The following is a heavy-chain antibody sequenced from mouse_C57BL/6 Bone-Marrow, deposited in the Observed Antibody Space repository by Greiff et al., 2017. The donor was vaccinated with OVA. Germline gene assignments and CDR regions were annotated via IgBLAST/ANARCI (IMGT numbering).Heavy chain of an antibody. Sequence: EVKLMESGGGLVKPGGSLKLSCAASGFTFSDYGMHWVRQAPEKGLEWVAYISSGSSTIYYADTVKGRFTISRDNAKNTLFLQMTSLRSEDTAMYYCASHGFYYFDYWGQGTTLTVSS. CDR1: GFTFSDYG. V-gene: IGHV5-17*01. CDR2: ISSGSSTI. D-gene: IGHD2-2*01. J-gene: IGHJ2*01. CDR3: ASHGFYYFDY.